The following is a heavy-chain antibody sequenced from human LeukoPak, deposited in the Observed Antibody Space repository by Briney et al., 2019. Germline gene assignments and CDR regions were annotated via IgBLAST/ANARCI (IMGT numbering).Heavy chain of an antibody. J-gene: IGHJ4*02. D-gene: IGHD3-22*01. Sequence: GESLKISCKGCGYSFTSYWIGWVRPTPGKGLEWMGIIYPGDSDTRCSPSFQGQVTISADKSISTAYLQWSSLKASDTAMYYCARREGYYYDSSGYYFDYWGQGTLVTVSS. CDR1: GYSFTSYW. CDR2: IYPGDSDT. CDR3: ARREGYYYDSSGYYFDY. V-gene: IGHV5-51*01.